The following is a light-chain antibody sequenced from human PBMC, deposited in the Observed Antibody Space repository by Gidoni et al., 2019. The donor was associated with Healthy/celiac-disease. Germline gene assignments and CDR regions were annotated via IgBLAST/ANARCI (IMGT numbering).Light chain of an antibody. Sequence: EIVLTQSPATLSLSPGERATLSCRASQSFSSYLAWYQHKPGQAPRLLIYDASNRATGIPARFSGSGSGTDFTLTISSLEPEDFAVYYCQRRSNWPLTFGGGTKVEIK. CDR3: QRRSNWPLT. J-gene: IGKJ4*01. CDR1: QSFSSY. V-gene: IGKV3-11*01. CDR2: DAS.